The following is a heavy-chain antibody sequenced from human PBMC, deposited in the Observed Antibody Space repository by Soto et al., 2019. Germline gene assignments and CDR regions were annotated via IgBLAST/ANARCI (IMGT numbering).Heavy chain of an antibody. V-gene: IGHV1-24*01. J-gene: IGHJ4*02. CDR3: ATSRTPYSSGWYIFDY. D-gene: IGHD6-19*01. CDR1: GYTLTDLS. Sequence: ASVKVSCKVSGYTLTDLSMHWVRQAPGKGLEWMGGFDPEDGETIYAQKFQGRVTMTEDTSTDTAYMELSSLRSEDTAVYYCATSRTPYSSGWYIFDYWGQGTLVTVSS. CDR2: FDPEDGET.